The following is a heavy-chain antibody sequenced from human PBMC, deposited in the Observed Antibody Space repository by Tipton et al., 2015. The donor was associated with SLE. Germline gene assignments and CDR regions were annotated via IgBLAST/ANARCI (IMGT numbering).Heavy chain of an antibody. V-gene: IGHV3-74*01. CDR1: GFTFSSYW. CDR2: INSDGSST. CDR3: ARGTYYDFWSGHYSADY. Sequence: GSLRLSCAASGFTFSSYWMHWVRQAPGKGLVWVSRINSDGSSTSYADSVKGRFTISRDNAKNTLYLQMNSLRAEDTAVYYCARGTYYDFWSGHYSADYWGQGTLVTVSS. D-gene: IGHD3-3*01. J-gene: IGHJ4*02.